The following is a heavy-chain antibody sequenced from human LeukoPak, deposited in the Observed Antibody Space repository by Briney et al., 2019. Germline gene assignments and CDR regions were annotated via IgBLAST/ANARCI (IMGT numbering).Heavy chain of an antibody. V-gene: IGHV3-30*18. D-gene: IGHD4-17*01. J-gene: IGHJ4*02. CDR2: ISYDGSNK. CDR1: GFTFSSYG. CDR3: AKDMEGYGDYVLDY. Sequence: GGSLRLSCAASGFTFSSYGMHWVRQAPGKGLEWVAVISYDGSNKYYADSVKGRFTISRDNSKNTLYLQMNSLRAEDTAVYYCAKDMEGYGDYVLDYWGQGTLVTVSS.